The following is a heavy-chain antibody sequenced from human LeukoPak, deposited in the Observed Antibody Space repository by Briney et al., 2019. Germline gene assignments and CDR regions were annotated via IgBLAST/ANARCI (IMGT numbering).Heavy chain of an antibody. J-gene: IGHJ5*02. CDR2: IHTSGDT. D-gene: IGHD4-17*01. CDR1: ALTVSHNY. V-gene: IGHV3-53*01. CDR3: IVFGDSNH. Sequence: GGSLRLSCAASALTVSHNYVSWVRQAPGKGLEWVSAIHTSGDTCYADSVKGRFTISRDTSKNTLYLQINSLRVEDTAVYYCIVFGDSNHWGPGTLVTVSS.